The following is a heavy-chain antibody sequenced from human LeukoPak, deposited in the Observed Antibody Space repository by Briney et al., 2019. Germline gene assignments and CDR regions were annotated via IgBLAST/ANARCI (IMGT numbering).Heavy chain of an antibody. Sequence: PGESLRLSCASSGFTFRRYDMNWVRQAPGKGLEWVSHINSDGSWTSYADSVKGRFTIYKDNAKNTVYLQMNNLGAEDTAVYYCVSFYETYWGRGTLVTLSS. CDR3: VSFYETY. CDR1: GFTFRRYD. CDR2: INSDGSWT. D-gene: IGHD2-2*01. J-gene: IGHJ4*02. V-gene: IGHV3-74*01.